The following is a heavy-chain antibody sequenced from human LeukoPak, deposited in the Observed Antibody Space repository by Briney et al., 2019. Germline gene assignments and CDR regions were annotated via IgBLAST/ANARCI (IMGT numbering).Heavy chain of an antibody. J-gene: IGHJ5*02. CDR2: IYYSGST. V-gene: IGHV4-39*01. CDR3: ARRGSGSYFWFDP. CDR1: GDSISSSSYY. D-gene: IGHD3-10*01. Sequence: SETLSLTCTVSGDSISSSSYYWGWIRQPPGKGLEWIGSIYYSGSTYYNPSLKSRVTISVDTSKNQFSLKLSSVTAADTAVYYCARRGSGSYFWFDPWGQGTLVTVSS.